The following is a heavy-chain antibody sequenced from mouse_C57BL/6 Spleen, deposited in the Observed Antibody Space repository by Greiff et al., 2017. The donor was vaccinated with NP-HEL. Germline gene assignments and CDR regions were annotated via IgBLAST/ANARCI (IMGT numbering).Heavy chain of an antibody. J-gene: IGHJ3*01. CDR2: IDPSDSYT. D-gene: IGHD4-1*01. CDR1: GYTFTSYW. Sequence: QVQLQQPGAELVMPGASVKLSCKASGYTFTSYWMHWVKQRPGQVLEWIGEIDPSDSYTNYNQKFKGKSTLTVDKSSSTAYMQLSSLTSEDSAVYYCAVWDAYWGQGTLVTVSA. CDR3: AVWDAY. V-gene: IGHV1-69*01.